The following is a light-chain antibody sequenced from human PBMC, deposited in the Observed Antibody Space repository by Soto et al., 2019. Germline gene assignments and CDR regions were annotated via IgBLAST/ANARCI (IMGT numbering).Light chain of an antibody. V-gene: IGLV2-23*01. CDR3: CSYAGSITCV. J-gene: IGLJ3*02. CDR1: SSDVGSYNL. CDR2: EGS. Sequence: QSVLTQPASVSGSPGQSITISCTGTSSDVGSYNLVSWYQQHPGKAPKLMIYEGSKRPSGVSNRFSGSKSGNTASLTISGLQAEDEADYYCCSYAGSITCVFGGGTKVTVL.